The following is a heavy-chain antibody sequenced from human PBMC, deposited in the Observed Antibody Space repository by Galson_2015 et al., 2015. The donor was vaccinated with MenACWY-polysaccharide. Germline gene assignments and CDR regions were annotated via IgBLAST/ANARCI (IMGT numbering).Heavy chain of an antibody. Sequence: SLRLSCAASGFTFSSYAMSWVRQAPGKGLEWVSAISGSGGSTYYADSVKGRFTISRDNSKNTLYLQMNSLRAEDTAVYYCATPGYDSKGPFDYWGQGTLVTVSS. CDR2: ISGSGGST. CDR1: GFTFSSYA. CDR3: ATPGYDSKGPFDY. V-gene: IGHV3-23*01. D-gene: IGHD3-22*01. J-gene: IGHJ4*02.